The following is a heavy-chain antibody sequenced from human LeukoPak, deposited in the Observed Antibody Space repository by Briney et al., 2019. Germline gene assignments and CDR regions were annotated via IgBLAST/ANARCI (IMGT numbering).Heavy chain of an antibody. D-gene: IGHD3-10*01. V-gene: IGHV6-1*01. Sequence: SQTLSLTCAISGDSVSSNSAAWNWIRQSPSRGLEWLGRTYYRSKWYNDYAGSVKSRITINPDTSKNQFSLQLNSVTPEDTAVYYCARESGGGGYYHYYMDVWGKGTTVTVSS. CDR3: ARESGGGGYYHYYMDV. CDR1: GDSVSSNSAA. J-gene: IGHJ6*03. CDR2: TYYRSKWYN.